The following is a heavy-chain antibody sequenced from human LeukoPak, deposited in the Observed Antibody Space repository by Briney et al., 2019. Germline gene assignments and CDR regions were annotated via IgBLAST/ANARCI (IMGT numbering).Heavy chain of an antibody. D-gene: IGHD3-3*01. J-gene: IGHJ4*02. CDR2: ISSSSSYI. Sequence: GGSLRLSCAASGFTFSSYSMNWVRQAPGKGLEWVSSISSSSSYIYHADSVKGRFTISRDNAKNSLYLQLDSLRAEDTAVYYCARDAVDFWSGYNIDYWGQGTLVTVSS. V-gene: IGHV3-21*01. CDR3: ARDAVDFWSGYNIDY. CDR1: GFTFSSYS.